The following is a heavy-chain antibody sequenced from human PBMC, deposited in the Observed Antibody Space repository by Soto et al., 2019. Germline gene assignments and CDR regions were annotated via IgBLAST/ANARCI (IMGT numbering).Heavy chain of an antibody. CDR1: GFTFSSYS. J-gene: IGHJ5*02. CDR3: ARDLERDCTNGVCYTVWFDP. D-gene: IGHD2-8*01. Sequence: GGSLRLSCAASGFTFSSYSMNWVRQAPGKGLEWVSYISSSSSTIYYADSVKGRFTISRDNAKNSLYLQMNSLRDEDTAVYYCARDLERDCTNGVCYTVWFDPWGQGTLVTVAS. CDR2: ISSSSSTI. V-gene: IGHV3-48*02.